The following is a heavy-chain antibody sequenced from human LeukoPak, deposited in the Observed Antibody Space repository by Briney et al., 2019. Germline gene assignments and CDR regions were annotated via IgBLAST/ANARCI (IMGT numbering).Heavy chain of an antibody. D-gene: IGHD2-8*02. CDR3: AKDFHWSRDY. CDR2: LRKDGSDK. J-gene: IGHJ4*02. V-gene: IGHV3-30*02. CDR1: GFNLNQNG. Sequence: GGSLRLSCAASGFNLNQNGMHWVRQAPGKGLEWVAYLRKDGSDKYYTDSVKGRFTISRDDSKSTAYLQINSLRGDDTAVYYCAKDFHWSRDYWGQGALVTVSS.